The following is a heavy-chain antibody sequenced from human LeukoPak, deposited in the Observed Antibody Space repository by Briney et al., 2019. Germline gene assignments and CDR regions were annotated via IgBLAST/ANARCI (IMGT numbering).Heavy chain of an antibody. CDR3: ASIVVVPAAMVPPDY. CDR1: GFTFSSYW. V-gene: IGHV3-30*03. CDR2: ISYDGSNK. D-gene: IGHD2-2*01. Sequence: PGGSLRLSCAASGFTFSSYWMHWVRQAPGKGLEWVAVISYDGSNKYYADSVKGRFTISRDNSKNTLYLQMNSLRAEDTAVYYCASIVVVPAAMVPPDYWGQGTLVTVSS. J-gene: IGHJ4*02.